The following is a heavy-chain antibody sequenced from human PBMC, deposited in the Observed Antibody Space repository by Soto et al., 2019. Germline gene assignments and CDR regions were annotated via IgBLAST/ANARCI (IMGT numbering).Heavy chain of an antibody. V-gene: IGHV4-38-2*01. D-gene: IGHD3-22*01. CDR2: IYHGGST. J-gene: IGHJ4*02. CDR1: GYSISSGYY. Sequence: NPSETLSLTCAVSGYSISSGYYWGWLRQPPGKGLEWIGSIYHGGSTYYNPSLNSRVTLSIDMTNNHVSLILNSVTAADTAVYYCARNKYYYDSSGHPDYWGQGTLVTVSS. CDR3: ARNKYYYDSSGHPDY.